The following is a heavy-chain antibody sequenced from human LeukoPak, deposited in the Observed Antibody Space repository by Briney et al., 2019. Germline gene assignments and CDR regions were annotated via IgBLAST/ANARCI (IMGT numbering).Heavy chain of an antibody. V-gene: IGHV4-59*01. CDR2: IYYSGST. Sequence: PSETLSLTCTVSGGSISSYYWSWIRQPPGKGLEWIGYIYYSGSTNYNPSLKSRVTISVDTSKNQFSLKLSSVTAADTAVYYCARETKGYSSSWYRGNYYYYYMDVWGKGTTVTVSS. D-gene: IGHD6-13*01. J-gene: IGHJ6*03. CDR3: ARETKGYSSSWYRGNYYYYYMDV. CDR1: GGSISSYY.